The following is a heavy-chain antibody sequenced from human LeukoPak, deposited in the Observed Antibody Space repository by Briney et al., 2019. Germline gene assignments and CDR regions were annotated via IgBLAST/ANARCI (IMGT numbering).Heavy chain of an antibody. J-gene: IGHJ5*02. CDR2: IYPGDSHT. Sequence: GESLKISCKGSGYSFPNYWIGWVRQMPGKGLEWMGIIYPGDSHTRYSPSFRDQVTISVDKSISTAYLQWSSLKASDTAMYYCARGPYAYTSSATLGSYNWFGPWGQGSLVTVSS. D-gene: IGHD2-2*02. CDR3: ARGPYAYTSSATLGSYNWFGP. CDR1: GYSFPNYW. V-gene: IGHV5-51*01.